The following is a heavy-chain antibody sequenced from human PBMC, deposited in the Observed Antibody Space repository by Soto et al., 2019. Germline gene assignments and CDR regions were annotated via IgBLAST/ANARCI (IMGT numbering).Heavy chain of an antibody. CDR2: INHSGST. D-gene: IGHD2-2*01. V-gene: IGHV4-34*01. Sequence: ASETLSLTCAVYGGSFSGYYWSWIRQPPGKGLEWIGEINHSGSTNYNPSLKSRVTISVDTSKNQFSLKLSSVTAADTAVYYCASASSRSRWFDPWGQGTLVTVSS. CDR3: ASASSRSRWFDP. CDR1: GGSFSGYY. J-gene: IGHJ5*02.